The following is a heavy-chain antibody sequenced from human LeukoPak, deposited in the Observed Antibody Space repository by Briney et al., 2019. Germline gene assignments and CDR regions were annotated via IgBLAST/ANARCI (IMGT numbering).Heavy chain of an antibody. CDR1: GFTFSSYA. J-gene: IGHJ4*02. CDR2: ISGSGGST. Sequence: GGSLRLSCAASGFTFSSYAMSWVRQAPGKGLEWVSGISGSGGSTYYADSVKGRFTISRDNSKNTLYLQMNSLRAEDTAVYYCARRPDGYKPIDCWGQGTLVTVSS. CDR3: ARRPDGYKPIDC. D-gene: IGHD5-24*01. V-gene: IGHV3-23*01.